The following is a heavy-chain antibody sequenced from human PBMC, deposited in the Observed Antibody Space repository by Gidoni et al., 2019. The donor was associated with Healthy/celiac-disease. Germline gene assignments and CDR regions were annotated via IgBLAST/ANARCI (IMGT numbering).Heavy chain of an antibody. V-gene: IGHV1-18*01. D-gene: IGHD5-18*01. CDR3: ARATLYSYGADSLDY. J-gene: IGHJ4*02. Sequence: QVQLEQSGAEVKKPGAPAKVSCKTSGSTFTSYGISWVRQAPGQGLEWMGWISVYTDNTNYSQKLQGRVTMTTDTSTSTAYRELRSLRSYDTAVYYCARATLYSYGADSLDYWGQGTLVTVSS. CDR2: ISVYTDNT. CDR1: GSTFTSYG.